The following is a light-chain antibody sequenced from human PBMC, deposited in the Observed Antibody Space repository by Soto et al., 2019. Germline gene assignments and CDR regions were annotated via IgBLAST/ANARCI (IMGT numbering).Light chain of an antibody. V-gene: IGKV1-8*01. J-gene: IGKJ1*01. CDR3: QQYYSLPGA. CDR2: AAS. Sequence: AIRMTQSPSSFSASTGDRVTITCRASQGISSYLAWYQQKPGKAPKLLIYAASTLQSGVPSRFSGSGSGTDFTLTISCLQSEDFATYYCQQYYSLPGAFGQGTKVESK. CDR1: QGISSY.